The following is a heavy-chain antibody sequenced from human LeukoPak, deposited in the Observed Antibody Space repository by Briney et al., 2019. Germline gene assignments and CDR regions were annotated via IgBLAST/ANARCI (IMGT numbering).Heavy chain of an antibody. V-gene: IGHV3-23*01. CDR3: ARVFSVTTG. CDR1: GLTFSSYA. J-gene: IGHJ4*02. Sequence: PGGSLRLSCAASGLTFSSYAMSWVRQAPGKGLEWVSAISGSSGHTYYADSVKGRFTISRDNSKNTLYLQMNSLRAEDTAVYYCARVFSVTTGWGQGTLVTVSS. CDR2: ISGSSGHT. D-gene: IGHD4-11*01.